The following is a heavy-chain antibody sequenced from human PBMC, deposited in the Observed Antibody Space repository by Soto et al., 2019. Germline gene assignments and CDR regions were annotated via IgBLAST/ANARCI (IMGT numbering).Heavy chain of an antibody. Sequence: GGSLRLSCAASGFTFSSYSMNWVRQAPGKGLEWVSYISSSSSTIYYADSVKGRFTISRDNAKNSLYLQMNSLRAEDTAVYYCARDAVYGGSYAFDIWGQGTMVTVSS. CDR1: GFTFSSYS. V-gene: IGHV3-48*01. J-gene: IGHJ3*02. D-gene: IGHD2-15*01. CDR2: ISSSSSTI. CDR3: ARDAVYGGSYAFDI.